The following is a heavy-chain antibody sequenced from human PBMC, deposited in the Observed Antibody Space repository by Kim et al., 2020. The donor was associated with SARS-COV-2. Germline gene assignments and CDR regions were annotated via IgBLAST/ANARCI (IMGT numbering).Heavy chain of an antibody. J-gene: IGHJ4*02. Sequence: SEILSLTCAVYGGSFSGYYWSWIRQPPGKGLEWIGEINHSGSTNYNSSLKSRVTISVDTSKNQFSLKLSSVTAADTAVYYCARGSVVPPGGYCSGGSCYDYWGPGTLVTVSS. D-gene: IGHD2-15*01. CDR1: GGSFSGYY. CDR3: ARGSVVPPGGYCSGGSCYDY. CDR2: INHSGST. V-gene: IGHV4-34*01.